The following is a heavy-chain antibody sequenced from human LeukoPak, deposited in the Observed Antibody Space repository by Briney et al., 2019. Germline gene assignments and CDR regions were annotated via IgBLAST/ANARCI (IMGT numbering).Heavy chain of an antibody. CDR3: ASEGVVVPAAMSPLGY. J-gene: IGHJ4*02. V-gene: IGHV1-69*13. Sequence: SVKVSCKASGGTFSSYAISWVRQAPGQGLEWMGGIIPIFGTANYAQKFQGRVTITADGSTSTAYMELSSLRSEDTAVYYCASEGVVVPAAMSPLGYWGQGTLVTVSS. D-gene: IGHD2-2*01. CDR2: IIPIFGTA. CDR1: GGTFSSYA.